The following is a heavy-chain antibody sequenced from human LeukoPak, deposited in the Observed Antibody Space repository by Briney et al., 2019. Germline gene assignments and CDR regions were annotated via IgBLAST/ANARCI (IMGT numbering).Heavy chain of an antibody. CDR1: GGSISYYY. J-gene: IGHJ5*02. V-gene: IGHV4-59*01. CDR3: ARDEYNWFDP. CDR2: IYYSGST. Sequence: SETLSLTCTVYGGSISYYYWSWIRQPPGKGLEWIGYIYYSGSTNYNPSLKSRVTISVDTSKNQFSLKLSSVTAADTAVYYCARDEYNWFDPWGQGTLVTVSS.